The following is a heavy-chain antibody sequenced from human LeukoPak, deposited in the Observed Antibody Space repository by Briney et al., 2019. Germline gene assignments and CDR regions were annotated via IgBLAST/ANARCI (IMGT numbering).Heavy chain of an antibody. CDR3: SRETPSRYFDY. D-gene: IGHD4-23*01. V-gene: IGHV1-8*01. J-gene: IGHJ4*02. CDR1: GYSLTSYD. Sequence: PWASVKVSCKASGYSLTSYDINWVRQATGQGLEWMGWMNPNSGRTGYSQKFQGRSTITRNTSISTAYMELSSLRSEDTAVYYCSRETPSRYFDYWGQGTLVTVSS. CDR2: MNPNSGRT.